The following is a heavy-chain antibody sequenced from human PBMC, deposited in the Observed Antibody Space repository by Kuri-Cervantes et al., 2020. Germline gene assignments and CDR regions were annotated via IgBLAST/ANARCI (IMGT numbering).Heavy chain of an antibody. J-gene: IGHJ6*02. V-gene: IGHV1-18*04. CDR1: GYTFTNYD. CDR2: ISAYNGNT. D-gene: IGHD3-9*01. CDR3: ARDRYDILTGPPYYYYYGMDV. Sequence: ASVKVSCKAAGYTFTNYDINWVRQATGQGLEWMGWISAYNGNTNYAQKLQGRVTMTTDTSTSTAYMELRSLRSDDTAVYYCARDRYDILTGPPYYYYYGMDVWGQGTTVTVSS.